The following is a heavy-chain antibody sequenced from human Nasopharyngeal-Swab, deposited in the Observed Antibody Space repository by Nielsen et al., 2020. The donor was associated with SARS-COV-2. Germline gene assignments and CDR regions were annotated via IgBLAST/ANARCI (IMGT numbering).Heavy chain of an antibody. Sequence: GGSLRLSCAASGFTFSSYAMHWVRQASGKGLEWVGRIRSKANSYATAYAASVKGRFTISRDDSKNTAYLQMNSLKTEDTAVYYCTRNGERGYSYGDLDYWGQGTLVTVSS. V-gene: IGHV3-73*01. CDR1: GFTFSSYA. J-gene: IGHJ4*02. CDR3: TRNGERGYSYGDLDY. D-gene: IGHD5-18*01. CDR2: IRSKANSYAT.